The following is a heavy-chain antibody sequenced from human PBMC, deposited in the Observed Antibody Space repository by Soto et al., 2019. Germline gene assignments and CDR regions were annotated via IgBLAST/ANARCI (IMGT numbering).Heavy chain of an antibody. CDR1: GYTFTGYY. J-gene: IGHJ5*02. D-gene: IGHD6-13*01. CDR2: INPNSGGT. V-gene: IGHV1-2*04. CDR3: ARGPYSSSHHWFDP. Sequence: ASVKVSCKASGYTFTGYYMHWVRQAPGQGLEWMGWINPNSGGTNYAQKFQGWVTMTRDTSISTAYMELSRLRSDDTAVYYCARGPYSSSHHWFDPWGQGTLVTVSS.